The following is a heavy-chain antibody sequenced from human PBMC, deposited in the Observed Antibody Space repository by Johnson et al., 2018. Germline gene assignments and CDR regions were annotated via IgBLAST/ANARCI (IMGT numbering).Heavy chain of an antibody. CDR1: GFTFSSYG. CDR2: ISYDGSNK. J-gene: IGHJ1*01. D-gene: IGHD1-26*01. V-gene: IGHV3-30*18. Sequence: QVQLVETGGGVVQPGRSLRLSCAASGFTFSSYGLHWVRLAPGKGLEWVAVISYDGSNKYYADSVGGRFTISRDNSKNTLYLQMNGLRAEDTAVYYCAKEDGGSYYRYFQHWGQGTLVTGSS. CDR3: AKEDGGSYYRYFQH.